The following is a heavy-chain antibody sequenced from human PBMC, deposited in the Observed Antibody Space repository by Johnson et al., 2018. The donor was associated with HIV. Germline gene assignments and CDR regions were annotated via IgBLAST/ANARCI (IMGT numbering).Heavy chain of an antibody. D-gene: IGHD2/OR15-2a*01. Sequence: VKLVESGGGLVQPGGSLRLSCVGSGFTFSSYWLSWVRQAPGKGLEWVANIKQDGSEKYYVDSVKGRFTISRDNAENSVFVQMNSLRAEDTAIYYCVRGSSDNYLLDFDIWGQGTMVTVSS. CDR3: VRGSSDNYLLDFDI. J-gene: IGHJ3*02. CDR1: GFTFSSYW. V-gene: IGHV3-7*01. CDR2: IKQDGSEK.